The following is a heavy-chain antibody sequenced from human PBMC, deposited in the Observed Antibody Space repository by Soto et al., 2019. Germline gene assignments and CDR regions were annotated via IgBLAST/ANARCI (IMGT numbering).Heavy chain of an antibody. Sequence: HPGGSLRLSCAASGFTFSSYSMNWVRQAPGKGLEWVSYISSSSSTIYYADSVKGRFTISRDNAKNSLYLQMNSLRDEDTAVYYCARVGYDSSGDDAFDIWGQGTMVTVSS. D-gene: IGHD3-22*01. J-gene: IGHJ3*02. CDR2: ISSSSSTI. V-gene: IGHV3-48*02. CDR3: ARVGYDSSGDDAFDI. CDR1: GFTFSSYS.